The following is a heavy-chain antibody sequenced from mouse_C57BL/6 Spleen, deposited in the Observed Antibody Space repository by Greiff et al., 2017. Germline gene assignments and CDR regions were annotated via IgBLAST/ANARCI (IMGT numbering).Heavy chain of an antibody. D-gene: IGHD1-1*01. V-gene: IGHV1-59*01. CDR1: GYTFTSYW. CDR3: ARSGYYGSSYGDFDY. J-gene: IGHJ2*01. Sequence: QVQLQQPGAELVRPGTSVKLSCKASGYTFTSYWMHWVKQRPGQGLEWIGVIDPSDSYTNYNQKFKGKATLTVDPSSSTAYMQLSSLTSEDSAVYYCARSGYYGSSYGDFDYWGQGTTLTVAS. CDR2: IDPSDSYT.